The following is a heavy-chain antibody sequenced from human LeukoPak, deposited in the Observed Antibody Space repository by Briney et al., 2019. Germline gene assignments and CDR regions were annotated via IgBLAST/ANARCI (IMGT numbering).Heavy chain of an antibody. Sequence: SQTLSLTCTVSGGSISSGGYYWSWIRQHSGRGLEWIGYIYASGSTYYNPSLKSRVTISVDTSKNHFSLKLSSVTAADTAVYYCARVTMIVVVIDYWGQGTLVTVSS. CDR3: ARVTMIVVVIDY. CDR1: GGSISSGGYY. J-gene: IGHJ4*02. CDR2: IYASGST. V-gene: IGHV4-31*03. D-gene: IGHD3-22*01.